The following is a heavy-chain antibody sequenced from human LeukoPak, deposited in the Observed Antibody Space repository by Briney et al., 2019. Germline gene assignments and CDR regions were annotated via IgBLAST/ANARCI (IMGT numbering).Heavy chain of an antibody. J-gene: IGHJ4*02. Sequence: GGSLRLSCEASGFNFNTYSMNWVRQAPGKGLEWISYISSRSGTIYYADSVKGRFTISRDNANNSLYLQMNSLRAEDTAVYYCARVSVCSSTSCYSLFDYLGQGTLVTVSS. CDR2: ISSRSGTI. CDR1: GFNFNTYS. CDR3: ARVSVCSSTSCYSLFDY. D-gene: IGHD2-2*01. V-gene: IGHV3-48*04.